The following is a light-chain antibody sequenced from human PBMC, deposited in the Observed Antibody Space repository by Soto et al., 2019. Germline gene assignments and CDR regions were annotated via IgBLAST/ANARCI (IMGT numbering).Light chain of an antibody. Sequence: EIVLTQSPGTLSLSPGERATLSCRASQSVSSSYLAWYQQKPGQAPRLLIYGASSRATGIPDRFSGSGSGTGCTLTISRLEPEDFAVYYCQQYGSSPWTFGQGTKVDIK. CDR1: QSVSSSY. CDR2: GAS. J-gene: IGKJ1*01. V-gene: IGKV3-20*01. CDR3: QQYGSSPWT.